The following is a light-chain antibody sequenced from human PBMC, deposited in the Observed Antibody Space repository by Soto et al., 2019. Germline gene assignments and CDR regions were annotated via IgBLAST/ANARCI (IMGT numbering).Light chain of an antibody. CDR1: QSISNW. Sequence: IQMTQSPSTLSASVGDRVTIACRASQSISNWLAWYQQRPGKAPKLLIYDASNLESGVPSRFSGSGSGTEFTLTISSLQPDDFATYYCQQYNSYSGTFGQGTKVDI. CDR3: QQYNSYSGT. CDR2: DAS. J-gene: IGKJ1*01. V-gene: IGKV1-5*01.